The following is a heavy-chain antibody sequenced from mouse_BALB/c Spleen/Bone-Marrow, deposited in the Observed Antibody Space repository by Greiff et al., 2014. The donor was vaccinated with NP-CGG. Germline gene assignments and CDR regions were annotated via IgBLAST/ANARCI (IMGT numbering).Heavy chain of an antibody. CDR3: AREDYYGSSYFDN. CDR1: GYTFSSYW. Sequence: QVQLQQPGAELMKPGASVKISCKATGYTFSSYWIEWVKQRPGHGLEWIGEILPGSGSTIYNEKLKGKATFTADTSSNTAYMQLSSLTSEDSAVYYCAREDYYGSSYFDNWGQGTTLTVSS. V-gene: IGHV1-9*01. J-gene: IGHJ2*01. D-gene: IGHD1-1*01. CDR2: ILPGSGST.